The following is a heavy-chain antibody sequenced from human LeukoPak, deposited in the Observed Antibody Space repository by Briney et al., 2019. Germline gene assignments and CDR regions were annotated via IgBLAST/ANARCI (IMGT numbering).Heavy chain of an antibody. V-gene: IGHV4-4*07. CDR3: ARDRGVRVFDI. Sequence: SETLSLTCTVSGGSMRSYYWSWIRQPAGKGLEWIGRIYSSGGTNYNPSLKSRVTMSEDTSKNQFSLKLDSVTAADTAVYYCARDRGVRVFDIWGQGTMVTVSS. J-gene: IGHJ3*02. D-gene: IGHD3-10*01. CDR1: GGSMRSYY. CDR2: IYSSGGT.